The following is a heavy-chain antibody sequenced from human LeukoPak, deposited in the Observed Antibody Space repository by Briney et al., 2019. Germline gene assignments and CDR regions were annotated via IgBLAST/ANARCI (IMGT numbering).Heavy chain of an antibody. CDR1: GFTLSRYW. CDR2: INSDGSIT. D-gene: IGHD3-22*01. Sequence: GGSLRLSCAASGFTLSRYWMHRVRQAPGTGLVWVSRINSDGSITSYADSVKGRFTISRDNAKYTLYLQMNSLRAEDTAVYYCASLHYYDSSGYNLYAFDIWGQGTMVTVSS. CDR3: ASLHYYDSSGYNLYAFDI. V-gene: IGHV3-74*01. J-gene: IGHJ3*02.